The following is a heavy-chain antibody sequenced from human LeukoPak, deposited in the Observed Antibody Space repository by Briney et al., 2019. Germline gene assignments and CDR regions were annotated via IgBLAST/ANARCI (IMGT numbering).Heavy chain of an antibody. J-gene: IGHJ6*03. V-gene: IGHV4-59*01. CDR1: GGSISSYY. Sequence: SETLSLTCTVSGGSISSYYWSWIRQPPGKGLEWIGYIYYSGSNNYNPSLKSRVTMSVDTSKNQFSLKLSSVTAADTAVYYCARVPRSYYYYYYMDVWGKGTTVTVSS. CDR3: ARVPRSYYYYYYMDV. CDR2: IYYSGSN.